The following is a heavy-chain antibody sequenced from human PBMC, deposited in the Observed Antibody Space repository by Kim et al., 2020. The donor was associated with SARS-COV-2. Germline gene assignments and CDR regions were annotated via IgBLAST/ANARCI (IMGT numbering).Heavy chain of an antibody. Sequence: GGSLRLSCAASGFTFSSYGMHWVRQAPGKGLEWVAVISYDGSNKYYADSVKGRFTISRDNSKKTLYLQMNSLRAEDTAVYYCAKMITMVRGGDYWGQGTLVTVSS. CDR3: AKMITMVRGGDY. CDR2: ISYDGSNK. CDR1: GFTFSSYG. V-gene: IGHV3-30*18. D-gene: IGHD3-10*01. J-gene: IGHJ4*02.